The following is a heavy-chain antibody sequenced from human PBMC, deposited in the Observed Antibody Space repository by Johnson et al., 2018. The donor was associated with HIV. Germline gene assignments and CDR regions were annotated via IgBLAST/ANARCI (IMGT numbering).Heavy chain of an antibody. D-gene: IGHD3-10*01. V-gene: IGHV3-33*08. CDR2: LWSDGRNK. CDR1: GFTFSSYG. Sequence: QVQLVESGGGLVKPGGSLRLSCAASGFTFSSYGMHWAPQAPGKGLEWVAVLWSDGRNKYYADFVKGRFTIFSDNSKNTLYLKMGSLRAEDMAVYYCARASGEWDAFDIWGQGTKVTVSS. J-gene: IGHJ3*02. CDR3: ARASGEWDAFDI.